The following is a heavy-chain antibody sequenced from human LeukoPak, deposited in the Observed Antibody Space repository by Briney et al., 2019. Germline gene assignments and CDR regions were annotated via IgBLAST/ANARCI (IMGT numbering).Heavy chain of an antibody. Sequence: SETLSLTCAVYGGSFSDYYWSWIRQPPGKGLEWIGEIHHSGSTNYNPSLKSRVTISVDTSKNQFSLKLSSVTAADTAVYYCAGGYLLYTYTYNWFDPWGQGTLVTVSS. CDR2: IHHSGST. J-gene: IGHJ5*02. CDR1: GGSFSDYY. CDR3: AGGYLLYTYTYNWFDP. D-gene: IGHD2-2*02. V-gene: IGHV4-34*01.